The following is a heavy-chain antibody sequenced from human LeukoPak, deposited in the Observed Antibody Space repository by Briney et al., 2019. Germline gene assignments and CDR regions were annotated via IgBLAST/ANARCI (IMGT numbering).Heavy chain of an antibody. Sequence: ASVKVSCKASGYTFTSYGISWVRQAPGQGLEWMGWISAYNGNTNYAQKLQGRVTMTTDTSTSTAYMELRSLRSDDTAVYYCAREGESAIASSGWHTASYWGQGTLVTVSS. D-gene: IGHD6-19*01. J-gene: IGHJ4*02. CDR1: GYTFTSYG. CDR2: ISAYNGNT. V-gene: IGHV1-18*01. CDR3: AREGESAIASSGWHTASY.